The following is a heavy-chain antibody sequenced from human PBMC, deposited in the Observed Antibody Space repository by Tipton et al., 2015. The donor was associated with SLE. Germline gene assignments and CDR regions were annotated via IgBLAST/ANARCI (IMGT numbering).Heavy chain of an antibody. CDR1: GGSISSYY. V-gene: IGHV4-59*01. CDR3: ARVGSGVDY. Sequence: TLSLTCTVSGGSISSYYWSWIRQPPGKGLEWIGYIYYSGSTNYNPSLKSRVTISVDTSKNPFSLKLSSVTAADTAVYYCARVGSGVDYWGQGTLVTVSS. D-gene: IGHD3-10*01. CDR2: IYYSGST. J-gene: IGHJ4*02.